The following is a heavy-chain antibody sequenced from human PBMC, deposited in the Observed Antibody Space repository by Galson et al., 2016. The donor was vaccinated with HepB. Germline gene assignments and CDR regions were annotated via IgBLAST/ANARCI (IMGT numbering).Heavy chain of an antibody. V-gene: IGHV4-4*02. Sequence: LRLSCAGSGFTFGSFEMTWVRQAPGQGLEWIGQIFHSGRVNYTPSLASRFTISVDTSNNHFSLRLTSVTAADTALYYCARQYRGGPSDYWGQGTLVIVSS. D-gene: IGHD5-12*01. J-gene: IGHJ4*02. CDR1: GFTFGSFE. CDR2: IFHSGRV. CDR3: ARQYRGGPSDY.